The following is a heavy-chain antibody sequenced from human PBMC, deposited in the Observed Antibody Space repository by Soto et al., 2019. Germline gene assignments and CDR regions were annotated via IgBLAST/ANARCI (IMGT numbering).Heavy chain of an antibody. D-gene: IGHD6-19*01. Sequence: GGSLRLSCAASGFTFDDYTMHWVRQAPGKGLEWVSIISWDGGSTYYADSVKGRFTISRENSKNSLYLQMKSLRTEDTALYYCAKEIAVASNYYGMDVWGQGTT. J-gene: IGHJ6*02. CDR2: ISWDGGST. V-gene: IGHV3-43*01. CDR1: GFTFDDYT. CDR3: AKEIAVASNYYGMDV.